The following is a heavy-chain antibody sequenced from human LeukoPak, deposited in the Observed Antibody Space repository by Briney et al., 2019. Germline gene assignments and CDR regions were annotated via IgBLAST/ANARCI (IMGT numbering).Heavy chain of an antibody. V-gene: IGHV3-7*01. CDR3: ETDTRGFFDY. D-gene: IGHD1-1*01. J-gene: IGHJ4*02. CDR2: RKQDGSKT. Sequence: PGGSLRLSCDAGGFTVCSRGWMTWARQAPGKWLEWVANRKQDGSKTYYVGSVKGRFTIFRDNDKNSLSLQMNSLSVEDTAVYYCETDTRGFFDYWGQGTLVTVSS. CDR1: GFTVCSRGW.